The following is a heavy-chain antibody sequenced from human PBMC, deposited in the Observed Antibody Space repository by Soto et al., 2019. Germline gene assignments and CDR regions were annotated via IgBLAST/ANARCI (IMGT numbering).Heavy chain of an antibody. Sequence: GGSLRLSCAASGFTFSSYAMSWVRQAPGKGLEWVSAISGSGGSTYYADSVKGRFTISRDNSKNTLYLQMNSLRAEDTAVYYCAKGTIYGIFGVVTDDDWGQGTLVTVSS. V-gene: IGHV3-23*01. CDR2: ISGSGGST. CDR3: AKGTIYGIFGVVTDDD. J-gene: IGHJ4*02. CDR1: GFTFSSYA. D-gene: IGHD3-3*01.